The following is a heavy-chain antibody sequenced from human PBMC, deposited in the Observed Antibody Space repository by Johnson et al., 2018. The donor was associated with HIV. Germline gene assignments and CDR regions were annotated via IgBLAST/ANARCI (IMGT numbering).Heavy chain of an antibody. V-gene: IGHV3-30*04. CDR2: ISYDGSNK. D-gene: IGHD6-19*01. Sequence: QVQLVESGGGVVRPGGSLRLSCAASGFTFSSYAMHWVRQAPGKGLEWVAVISYDGSNKYYADSVKGRFTISRDNSKNTLYLQMNRLRAEDTALYFCVKDACSAWYGPGAFDMWGQGTMVTISS. CDR3: VKDACSAWYGPGAFDM. J-gene: IGHJ3*02. CDR1: GFTFSSYA.